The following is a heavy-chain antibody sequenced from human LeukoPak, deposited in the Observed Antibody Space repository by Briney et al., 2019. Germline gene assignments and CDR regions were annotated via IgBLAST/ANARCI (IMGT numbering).Heavy chain of an antibody. V-gene: IGHV3-33*06. Sequence: GGSLRLSRAASGFTFSRYGMHWVRQAPGKGLEWVAVIWHDGSYEYYADSVKGRFTIPRDSSKNTLYLQMNSLRAEDTAVYYCAKDGVGASSLDCWGQGTLVTVSS. J-gene: IGHJ4*02. CDR2: IWHDGSYE. CDR3: AKDGVGASSLDC. D-gene: IGHD3-3*01. CDR1: GFTFSRYG.